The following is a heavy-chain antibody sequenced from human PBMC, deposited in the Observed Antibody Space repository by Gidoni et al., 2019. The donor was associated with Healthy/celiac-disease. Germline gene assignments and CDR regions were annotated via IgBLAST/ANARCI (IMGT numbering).Heavy chain of an antibody. Sequence: QVQLQESGPGLVKPSQTLSLTCTVSGGSISSGGYYWSWIRQPPGKGLEWIGYIYYSGSTYYNPSLKSLVTISVDTSKNQFSLKLSSVTAADTAVYYCARIDVSEGGSYPFDYWGQGTLVTVSS. CDR3: ARIDVSEGGSYPFDY. CDR1: GGSISSGGYY. D-gene: IGHD1-26*01. CDR2: IYYSGST. V-gene: IGHV4-31*01. J-gene: IGHJ4*02.